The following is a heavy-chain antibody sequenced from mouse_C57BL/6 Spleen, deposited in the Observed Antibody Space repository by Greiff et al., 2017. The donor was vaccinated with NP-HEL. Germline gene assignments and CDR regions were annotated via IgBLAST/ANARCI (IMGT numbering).Heavy chain of an antibody. Sequence: QVQLQQSGAELARPGASVKMSCKASGYTFTSYTMHWVKQRPGQGLEWIGYINPSSGYTKYNQKFKDKATLTADKSSTTAYMQLSSLTSEDSAVYYCATDYRILLDYWGQGTTLTVSS. CDR1: GYTFTSYT. D-gene: IGHD2-1*01. CDR2: INPSSGYT. J-gene: IGHJ2*01. CDR3: ATDYRILLDY. V-gene: IGHV1-4*01.